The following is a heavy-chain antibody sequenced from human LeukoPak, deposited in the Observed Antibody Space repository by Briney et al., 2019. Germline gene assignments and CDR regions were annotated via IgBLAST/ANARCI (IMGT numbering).Heavy chain of an antibody. CDR1: GGSISSPY. V-gene: IGHV4-59*08. CDR3: ARRGAVAKVFDI. CDR2: GST. D-gene: IGHD6-19*01. J-gene: IGHJ3*02. Sequence: SETLSLTRTVSGGSISSPYWSWIRQPPGRGLEWVGGSTNYNPSLKSRVTISVDTSKNQFSLKLSSVTAADTAVYYCARRGAVAKVFDIWGQGTMVTVSS.